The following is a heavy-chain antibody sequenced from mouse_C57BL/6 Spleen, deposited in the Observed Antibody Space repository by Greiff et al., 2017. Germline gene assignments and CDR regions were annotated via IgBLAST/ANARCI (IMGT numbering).Heavy chain of an antibody. CDR3: TRDLEWGFAY. V-gene: IGHV5-9-1*02. Sequence: EVQLQESGDGLVKPGGSLKLSCAASGFTFSSYAMSWVRQTPEKRLEWVAYISSGGDYNYYADTVKGRFTISRDNAKNTLYMQMSSLKSEDTSMYYCTRDLEWGFAYWGQGTLVPVSA. CDR1: GFTFSSYA. CDR2: ISSGGDYN. J-gene: IGHJ3*01.